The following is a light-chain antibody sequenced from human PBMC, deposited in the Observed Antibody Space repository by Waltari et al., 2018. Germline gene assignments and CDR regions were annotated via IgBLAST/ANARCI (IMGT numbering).Light chain of an antibody. Sequence: QSVLTPPPSVSAAPGQKVTISCPRSSPTIGNNFDFLYQQLPGTAPKLLIYDDNERPSGIPDRFSGSKSGTSATLGITGLQTGDEADYYCGTWDSSLSVVVFGGGTKVTVL. CDR3: GTWDSSLSVVV. V-gene: IGLV1-51*01. CDR2: DDN. J-gene: IGLJ2*01. CDR1: SPTIGNNF.